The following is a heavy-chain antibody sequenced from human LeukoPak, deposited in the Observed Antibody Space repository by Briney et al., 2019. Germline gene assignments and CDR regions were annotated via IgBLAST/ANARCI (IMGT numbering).Heavy chain of an antibody. V-gene: IGHV3-53*01. CDR3: ARRAGEYSHPYDY. J-gene: IGHJ4*02. CDR2: IHSGGNT. D-gene: IGHD2-15*01. CDR1: GFTFSSYW. Sequence: GGSLRLSCAASGFTFSSYWMHWVRQAPGKGLVWVSFIHSGGNTHYSDSVKGRFTISRDNSKNTLYLQMNSLRAEDTAIYYCARRAGEYSHPYDYWGQGTLVTVSS.